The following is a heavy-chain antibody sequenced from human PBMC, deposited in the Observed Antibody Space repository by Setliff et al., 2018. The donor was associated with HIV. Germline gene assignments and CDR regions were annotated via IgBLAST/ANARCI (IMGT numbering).Heavy chain of an antibody. CDR3: ARVLVRGHAFDI. D-gene: IGHD3-16*02. V-gene: IGHV4-30-2*01. Sequence: SETLSLTCAVSGGSISSGGYSWSRIRQPPGKGLEWIGYIYHSGSTYYNPSLKSRVTISVDRSKNQFSLKLSSVTAADTAVYYCARVLVRGHAFDIWGQGTMVTVSS. J-gene: IGHJ3*02. CDR1: GGSISSGGYS. CDR2: IYHSGST.